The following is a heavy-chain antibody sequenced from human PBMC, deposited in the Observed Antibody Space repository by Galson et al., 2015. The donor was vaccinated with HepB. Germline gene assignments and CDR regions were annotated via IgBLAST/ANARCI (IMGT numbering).Heavy chain of an antibody. V-gene: IGHV5-10-1*01. CDR2: IDPSDSYT. CDR1: GYSFTSYW. CDR3: ARLGGDSQTYYYYGMDV. J-gene: IGHJ6*02. D-gene: IGHD4-17*01. Sequence: QSGAEVKKPGESLRISCKGSGYSFTSYWISWVRQMPGKGLEWMGRIDPSDSYTNYSPSFQGHVTISADKSISTAYLQWSSLKASDTAMYYCARLGGDSQTYYYYGMDVWGQGTTVTVSS.